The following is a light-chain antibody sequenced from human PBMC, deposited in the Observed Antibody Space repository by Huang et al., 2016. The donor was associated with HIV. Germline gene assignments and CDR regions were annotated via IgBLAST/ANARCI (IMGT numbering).Light chain of an antibody. CDR1: QSINSY. Sequence: DIQMTQSPSSLSASVGDRVTITCRESQSINSYLNWYRQKPGKAPKVLSYAASSLQSGVPSRFSGSGSGTDFTLTINSLQPEDFAIYYCQQSYKTPLTFGGGTRLEIK. J-gene: IGKJ4*01. V-gene: IGKV1-39*01. CDR2: AAS. CDR3: QQSYKTPLT.